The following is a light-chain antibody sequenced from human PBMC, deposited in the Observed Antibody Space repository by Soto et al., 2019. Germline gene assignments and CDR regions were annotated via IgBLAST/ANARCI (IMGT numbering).Light chain of an antibody. CDR3: GTWDTSLTAGV. J-gene: IGLJ3*02. V-gene: IGLV1-51*02. CDR1: SSNIGNNY. Sequence: QSVLTQPPSVSAAPGQKVTISCSGSSSNIGNNYVSWYQQLPGTAPKLLIYENHKRPSGIPDRFSGSKSGTSAALGITGLQTGDEADYYCGTWDTSLTAGVFGGGTKVTV. CDR2: ENH.